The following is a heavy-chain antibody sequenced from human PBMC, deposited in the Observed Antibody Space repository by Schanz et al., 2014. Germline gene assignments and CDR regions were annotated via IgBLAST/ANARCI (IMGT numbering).Heavy chain of an antibody. CDR2: ISGGGGTR. Sequence: EGQLLESGGGLVQPGGSLRLSCAASGFTFGSYGMSWVRQGPGKGLEWVSGISGGGGTRNYADSVKGRFTISRDSPKNTLYLQMNSLRAEDTAVYYCAKQIHYDILTVTRNWGQGTLXTVSS. J-gene: IGHJ4*02. V-gene: IGHV3-23*01. D-gene: IGHD3-9*01. CDR3: AKQIHYDILTVTRN. CDR1: GFTFGSYG.